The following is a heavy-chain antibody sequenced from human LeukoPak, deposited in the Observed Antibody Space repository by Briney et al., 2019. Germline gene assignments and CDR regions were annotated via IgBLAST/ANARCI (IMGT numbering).Heavy chain of an antibody. Sequence: SVKVSCKASGYTFTSYDINWVRQATGQGLEWMGWMKPNSGNTGYAQKFQGRVTMTRNTSISTAYMELSSLRSEDTAVYYCARARGTSSWYDWFDPCGQGTLVTVSS. CDR2: MKPNSGNT. V-gene: IGHV1-8*01. CDR1: GYTFTSYD. J-gene: IGHJ5*02. D-gene: IGHD6-13*01. CDR3: ARARGTSSWYDWFDP.